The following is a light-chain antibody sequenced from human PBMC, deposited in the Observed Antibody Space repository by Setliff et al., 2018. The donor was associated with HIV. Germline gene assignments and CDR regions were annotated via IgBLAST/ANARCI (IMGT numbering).Light chain of an antibody. CDR3: QVWDRTSDHWV. J-gene: IGLJ3*02. CDR2: DDF. V-gene: IGLV3-21*02. Sequence: SYELTQSPPVSVAPGQTARITCGGNNIGSKNVHWYQQKPGQAPLLVVYDDFDRPSGIPERISGSNSENTAALILSRVEAGDEADYFCQVWDRTSDHWVFGGGTKSPS. CDR1: NIGSKN.